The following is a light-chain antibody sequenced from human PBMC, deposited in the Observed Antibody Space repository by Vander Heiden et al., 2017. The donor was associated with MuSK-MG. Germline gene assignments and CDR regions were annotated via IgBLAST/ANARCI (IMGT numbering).Light chain of an antibody. V-gene: IGKV3-11*01. CDR1: QSVSSY. J-gene: IGKJ4*01. CDR2: DAS. CDR3: QQRSNLLT. Sequence: EIVLTQSPATLSLSPGERATLSCRASQSVSSYLAWYQQKPGQAPRLLIYDASNRANGIPARFSGSGSGTDFTLTISSLGPEDFAVYYWQQRSNLLTFGGGTKVEIK.